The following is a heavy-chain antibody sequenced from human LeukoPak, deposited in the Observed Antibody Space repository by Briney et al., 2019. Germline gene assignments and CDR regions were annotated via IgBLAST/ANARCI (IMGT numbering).Heavy chain of an antibody. Sequence: SETLSLTCTVSGGSISSYYWSWIRQPPGKGLEWIGNIYDSGSTNYNPSLKSRVTISVDTSKHQCSLKLSSVTAADTAVYFCARQSISGSSLSYFDYWGQGTLVNVSS. CDR3: ARQSISGSSLSYFDY. D-gene: IGHD3-22*01. V-gene: IGHV4-59*01. J-gene: IGHJ4*02. CDR2: IYDSGST. CDR1: GGSISSYY.